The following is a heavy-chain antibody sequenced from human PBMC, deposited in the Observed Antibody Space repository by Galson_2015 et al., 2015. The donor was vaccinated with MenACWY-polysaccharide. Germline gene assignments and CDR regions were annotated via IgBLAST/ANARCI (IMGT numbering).Heavy chain of an antibody. Sequence: PGSSETRYSPSFQGQVTFSADTSINTAYLQWSSLEASDPGMYYCARGIGYSTTWFDYWGQGTLVTVSS. CDR2: PGSSET. J-gene: IGHJ4*02. D-gene: IGHD2-21*01. V-gene: IGHV5-51*01. CDR3: ARGIGYSTTWFDY.